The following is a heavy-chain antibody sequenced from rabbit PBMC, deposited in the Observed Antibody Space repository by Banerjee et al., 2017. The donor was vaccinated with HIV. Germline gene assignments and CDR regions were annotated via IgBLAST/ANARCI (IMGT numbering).Heavy chain of an antibody. V-gene: IGHV1S45*01. J-gene: IGHJ4*01. CDR3: GRDLAGVIGWNFNL. CDR1: GFSFSSSYW. CDR2: IYTGSSGST. Sequence: QEQLEESGGDLVKPEGSLTITCTASGFSFSSSYWICWVRQAPGKGLEWIACIYTGSSGSTYYASWAKGRFTISKTSSTTVTLQMTSLTAADTATHFCGRDLAGVIGWNFNLWGQGTLVTVS. D-gene: IGHD4-1*01.